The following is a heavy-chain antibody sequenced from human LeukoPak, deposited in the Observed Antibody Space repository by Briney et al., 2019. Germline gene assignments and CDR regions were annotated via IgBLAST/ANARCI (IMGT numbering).Heavy chain of an antibody. CDR3: ARGDNDYGDYEYFQH. D-gene: IGHD4-17*01. J-gene: IGHJ1*01. Sequence: SETLSLTCTVSGGSISRGSLYWSWIRQPAGKGLEWIGRIYTSGSTNYNPSLKSRVTMSVDTSKNQFSLKLSSVTAADTAVYYCARGDNDYGDYEYFQHWGQGTLVTVSS. CDR1: GGSISRGSLY. V-gene: IGHV4-61*02. CDR2: IYTSGST.